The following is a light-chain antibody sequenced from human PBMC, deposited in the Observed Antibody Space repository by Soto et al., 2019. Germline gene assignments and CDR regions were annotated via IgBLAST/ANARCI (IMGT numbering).Light chain of an antibody. CDR1: QYVGSR. CDR3: HQRQSWPRT. V-gene: IGKV3-11*01. CDR2: YMS. Sequence: EIVLTQSPATLSSSPGETATLSCRASQYVGSRLAWYQHKPGQAPRLLIYYMSKRATGIPARFSGSGSGTDFTLTISSLAPDDFAIYHCHQRQSWPRTFGQGTKVEIK. J-gene: IGKJ1*01.